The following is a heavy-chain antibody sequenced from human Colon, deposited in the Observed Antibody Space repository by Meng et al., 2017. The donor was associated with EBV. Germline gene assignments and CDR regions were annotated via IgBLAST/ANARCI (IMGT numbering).Heavy chain of an antibody. CDR3: ARNYYFDY. V-gene: IGHV4-30-4*01. J-gene: IGHJ4*02. Sequence: QGRLRVWGPGLVKPSQHLSIICTVSGGSINSGDYYWSWIRQPPGKGLEWIGYIYYTGSTYYNPSLKSRVTISMDTSKNQFSLRLSSVTAADTAVYYCARNYYFDYWGQGTLVTVSS. CDR2: IYYTGST. CDR1: GGSINSGDYY.